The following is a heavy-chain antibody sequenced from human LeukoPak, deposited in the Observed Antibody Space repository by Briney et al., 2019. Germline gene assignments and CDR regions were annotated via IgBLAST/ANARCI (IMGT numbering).Heavy chain of an antibody. Sequence: GESLKISCKGSGYSFTSYWIGWVRQMPGKGLEWMGIIYPGDSDTRYSPSFQGQVTISADKSISTAYLQLSSLKASDTAIYYRARHFHHYYMDVWGKGTTVTVSS. CDR2: IYPGDSDT. J-gene: IGHJ6*03. V-gene: IGHV5-51*01. CDR1: GYSFTSYW. CDR3: ARHFHHYYMDV.